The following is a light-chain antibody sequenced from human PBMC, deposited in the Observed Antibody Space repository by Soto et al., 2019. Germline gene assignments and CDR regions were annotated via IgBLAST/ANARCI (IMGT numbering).Light chain of an antibody. Sequence: QSALTQPASVSGSPGQWITISCAGTNSDVGNYNLVSWYQQHPGKAPKLMIYAVSKRPSGVSNRFSGSKSGNTASLAISGLRSEDEADYYCAAWDDSLSGPVFGAGTKVTVL. V-gene: IGLV2-14*02. CDR3: AAWDDSLSGPV. CDR1: NSDVGNYNL. J-gene: IGLJ1*01. CDR2: AVS.